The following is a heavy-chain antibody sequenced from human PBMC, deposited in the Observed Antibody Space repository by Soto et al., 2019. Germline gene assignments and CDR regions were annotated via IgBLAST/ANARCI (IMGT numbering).Heavy chain of an antibody. D-gene: IGHD6-13*01. CDR1: GGSMIAYY. Sequence: QVQLQESGPRLVKPSETLSLTCTVSGGSMIAYYWNWMRQPPGKGRQWIGYTYYSGSTTYNPSLKSRVTISVDSSKNQFSLKLDSVTPADTAVYYCARVRGTAGKRYFDYWGPGTLVTVSS. CDR3: ARVRGTAGKRYFDY. V-gene: IGHV4-59*01. J-gene: IGHJ4*02. CDR2: TYYSGST.